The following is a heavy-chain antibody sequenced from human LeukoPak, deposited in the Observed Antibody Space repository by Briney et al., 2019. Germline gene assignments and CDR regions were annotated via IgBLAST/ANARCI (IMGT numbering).Heavy chain of an antibody. CDR1: GGTFSSYA. J-gene: IGHJ5*02. Sequence: AASVRLSCKASGGTFSSYAISWVRQAPGQGLEWMGGIIPIFGTANYAQKFQGRVTITTDESTGTAYMELSSLRSEDTAVYYCARGAGNWFEPWGQRKLGTVSS. V-gene: IGHV1-69*05. CDR2: IIPIFGTA. CDR3: ARGAGNWFEP. D-gene: IGHD3-10*01.